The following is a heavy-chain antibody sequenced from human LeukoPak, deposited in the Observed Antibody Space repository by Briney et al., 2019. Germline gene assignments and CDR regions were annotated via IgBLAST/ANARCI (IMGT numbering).Heavy chain of an antibody. CDR2: IWYNGGKK. Sequence: PGSSLRLSCAASGFTFSSYGMVWVRQAPGKGLEWVSIIWYNGGKKDCADSAKGRFTVSKDNSKNMLFLEMNSLRAEDTAVYYCARVSGSGSYAWYYDLWGRGSLVTVS. D-gene: IGHD1-26*01. CDR3: ARVSGSGSYAWYYDL. V-gene: IGHV3-33*02. CDR1: GFTFSSYG. J-gene: IGHJ2*01.